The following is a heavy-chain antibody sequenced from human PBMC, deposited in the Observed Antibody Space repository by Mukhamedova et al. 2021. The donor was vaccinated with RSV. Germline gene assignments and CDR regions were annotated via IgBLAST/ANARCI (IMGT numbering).Heavy chain of an antibody. V-gene: IGHV3-15*01. Sequence: GRFTISRDDSKNTVYLQMNSLKTEDTAIYYCTTDILIRGSGTYYEDYWGLGTLVTVSS. CDR3: TTDILIRGSGTYYEDY. J-gene: IGHJ4*02. D-gene: IGHD3-10*01.